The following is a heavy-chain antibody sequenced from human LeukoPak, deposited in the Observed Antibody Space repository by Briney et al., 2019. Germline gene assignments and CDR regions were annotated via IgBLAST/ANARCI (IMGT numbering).Heavy chain of an antibody. CDR3: AKPIEPHYYDSSGPSFDY. J-gene: IGHJ4*02. CDR2: ISGSGGST. V-gene: IGHV3-23*01. Sequence: PGGSLRLSCAASGFTFSSYAMSWVRQAPGKGLEWVSAISGSGGSTYYADSVKGRFTISRDNSKNTLYLQMNSLRAEDTAVYYCAKPIEPHYYDSSGPSFDYWGQGTLVTVSS. D-gene: IGHD3-22*01. CDR1: GFTFSSYA.